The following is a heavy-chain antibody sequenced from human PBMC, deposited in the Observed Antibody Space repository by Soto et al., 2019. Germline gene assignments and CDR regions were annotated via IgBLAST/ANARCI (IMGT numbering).Heavy chain of an antibody. V-gene: IGHV1-69*02. J-gene: IGHJ4*02. CDR3: ATALMVRGVIRLDY. Sequence: QVQLVQSGAEVKKPGSSVKVSCKASGGTFSSYTISWVRQAPGQGLEWMGRIIPILGIANYAQKFQGRVTFTALKLXSTAYMELSSLRSEDTAVYYCATALMVRGVIRLDYWGQGTLVTVSS. D-gene: IGHD3-10*01. CDR2: IIPILGIA. CDR1: GGTFSSYT.